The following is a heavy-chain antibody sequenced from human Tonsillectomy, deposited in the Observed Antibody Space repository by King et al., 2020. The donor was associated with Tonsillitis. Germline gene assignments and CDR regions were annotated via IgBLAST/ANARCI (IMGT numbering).Heavy chain of an antibody. CDR1: GFSFSDYA. CDR3: AEPFPNKPMVDWYFDL. V-gene: IGHV3-23*04. CDR2: IRGDSVST. D-gene: IGHD4/OR15-4a*01. J-gene: IGHJ2*01. Sequence: VQLVESGGRLVQPGGSLRLSCAASGFSFSDYAMSWVRQAPGKGLEWVSGIRGDSVSTYYADSLKGRFTISRDNSKNTLYLHINSLKAEDTAVYYCAEPFPNKPMVDWYFDLWGRGTLVTVSS.